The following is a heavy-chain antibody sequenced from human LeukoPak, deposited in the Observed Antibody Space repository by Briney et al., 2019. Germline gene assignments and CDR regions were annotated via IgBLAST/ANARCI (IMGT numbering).Heavy chain of an antibody. V-gene: IGHV3-13*01. CDR3: AKAPDGGTSAWWFDY. J-gene: IGHJ4*02. CDR2: IGTAGDT. Sequence: GGSLRLSCAASGFTFSSYDMHWVRQATGKGLEWVSAIGTAGDTYYPGSVKGRFTISRDNSENTLYLKMNSLRAEDTAVYYCAKAPDGGTSAWWFDYWGQGTLVTVSS. D-gene: IGHD2-2*01. CDR1: GFTFSSYD.